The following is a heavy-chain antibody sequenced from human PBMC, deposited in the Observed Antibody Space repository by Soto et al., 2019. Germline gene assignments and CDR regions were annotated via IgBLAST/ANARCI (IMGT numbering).Heavy chain of an antibody. Sequence: GGSLRLSCAASGFTFSSYAMSWVRQAPGKGLEWVSAISGSGGSTYYAYSVKGRFTIARDNSKNTLYLQMNSLRAEDTAVYYCAKDTMVRGVKVRVEYFQHWGQGTLVTVSS. CDR3: AKDTMVRGVKVRVEYFQH. J-gene: IGHJ1*01. CDR2: ISGSGGST. D-gene: IGHD3-10*01. CDR1: GFTFSSYA. V-gene: IGHV3-23*01.